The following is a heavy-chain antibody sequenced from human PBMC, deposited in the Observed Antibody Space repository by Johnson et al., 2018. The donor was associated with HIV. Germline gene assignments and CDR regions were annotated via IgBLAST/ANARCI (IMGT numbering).Heavy chain of an antibody. D-gene: IGHD3-22*01. Sequence: QVQLVESGGGVVQPGRSLRLSCAASGFTFSSYGMHWVRQAPGKGLEWVAVIWYGGSTGYADSVKGRFTISRDNAKNSLYLQMNSLRAEDTAFYYCAREERTTMIVAGGWAPHGAFDIWGQGTMVTVSS. J-gene: IGHJ3*02. CDR2: IWYGGST. CDR3: AREERTTMIVAGGWAPHGAFDI. CDR1: GFTFSSYG. V-gene: IGHV3-33*01.